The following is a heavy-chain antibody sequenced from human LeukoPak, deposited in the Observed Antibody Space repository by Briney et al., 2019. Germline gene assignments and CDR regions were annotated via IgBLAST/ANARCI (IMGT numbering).Heavy chain of an antibody. Sequence: SETLSLTCTVSGGSISTYYWSWIRQSPGKGLEWIGYISYSGSTNYNPALKSRVTISVDTSKNQFSLKLRSVTAVDTAVYYCASGRKYSATSDYWGQGTLVTVSS. V-gene: IGHV4-59*01. CDR2: ISYSGST. CDR1: GGSISTYY. D-gene: IGHD5-12*01. CDR3: ASGRKYSATSDY. J-gene: IGHJ4*02.